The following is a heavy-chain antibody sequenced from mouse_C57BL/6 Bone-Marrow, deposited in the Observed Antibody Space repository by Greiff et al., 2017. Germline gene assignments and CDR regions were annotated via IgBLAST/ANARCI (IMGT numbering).Heavy chain of an antibody. V-gene: IGHV5-4*03. Sequence: EVKVVESGGGLVKTGGSLKLSCAASGFTFSSYAMSWVRQTPEKRLEWVATISDGGSYTYYPDNVKGRFTISRDNAKNNLYLQMSHLKSEDTAMYYCARWYDYDCAMDYWGQGTSVTVSS. CDR2: ISDGGSYT. J-gene: IGHJ4*01. CDR3: ARWYDYDCAMDY. D-gene: IGHD2-4*01. CDR1: GFTFSSYA.